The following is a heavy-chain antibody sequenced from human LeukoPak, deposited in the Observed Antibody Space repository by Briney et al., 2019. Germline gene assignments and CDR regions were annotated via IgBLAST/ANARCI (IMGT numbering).Heavy chain of an antibody. D-gene: IGHD1-26*01. CDR3: ARGLRGKDDY. V-gene: IGHV1-2*02. CDR1: GYTITGYY. Sequence: GASVKDSSKASGYTITGYYVHWVPPAPGQRLEWSGWINPNSGGRKYAQKFQDRVTLTRDTSISTTYMELRGLRSDDTAVYYCARGLRGKDDYWGQGTLVTVSS. CDR2: INPNSGGR. J-gene: IGHJ4*02.